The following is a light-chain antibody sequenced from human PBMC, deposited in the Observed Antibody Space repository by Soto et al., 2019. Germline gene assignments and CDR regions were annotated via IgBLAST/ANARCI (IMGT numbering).Light chain of an antibody. J-gene: IGLJ1*01. CDR2: EVS. Sequence: QSALTQPASVSGSPGQPITISCTGTSNDIGDYNYISWYQQHPGKAPKLLLSEVSNRPSGVSDRFSGSKSGNTASLTISGLQAEDEADYYCSSLTTSFTYVFGTGTKLTVL. CDR3: SSLTTSFTYV. CDR1: SNDIGDYNY. V-gene: IGLV2-14*01.